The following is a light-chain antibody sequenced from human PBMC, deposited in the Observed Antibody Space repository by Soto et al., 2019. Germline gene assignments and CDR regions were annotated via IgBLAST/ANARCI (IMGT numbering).Light chain of an antibody. CDR2: ETS. CDR1: HDISTF. V-gene: IGKV1-9*01. CDR3: QQLYTLPFT. Sequence: DIQLTQSPSLLSASIGDRVTITCRASHDISTFLAWYQQKPGKAPKLLIYETSTLQSGVPSRFGVTASVTEFTLTISGLLPEDCAAYHCQQLYTLPFTFGQRTRL. J-gene: IGKJ5*01.